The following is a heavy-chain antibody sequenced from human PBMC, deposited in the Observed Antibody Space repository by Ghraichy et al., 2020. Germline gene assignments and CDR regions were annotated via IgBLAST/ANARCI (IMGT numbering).Heavy chain of an antibody. CDR1: GGSISSDDYY. CDR2: IYTTGTT. Sequence: SETLSLTCTVSGGSISSDDYYWSWIRQPAGKGLEWIGRIYTTGTTNYNPSLKSRVTMSVDTSKNQFSLKVNSVTAADTAVYYCAREPQEAGGYYTAPSYSYYMDVWGKGTTVTVSS. D-gene: IGHD3-3*01. J-gene: IGHJ6*03. CDR3: AREPQEAGGYYTAPSYSYYMDV. V-gene: IGHV4-61*02.